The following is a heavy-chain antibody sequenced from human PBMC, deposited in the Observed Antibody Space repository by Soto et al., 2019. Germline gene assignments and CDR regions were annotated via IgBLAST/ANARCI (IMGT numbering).Heavy chain of an antibody. J-gene: IGHJ6*02. CDR1: GYTFTTYD. CDR2: ISTYNGNT. V-gene: IGHV1-18*01. CDR3: ARDPYHVLMVNAPNLNGMDV. D-gene: IGHD2-8*01. Sequence: QVQLVQSGAEVKKPGASVKVSCKASGYTFTTYDISWVRQAPGQGLEWMGRISTYNGNTNYPQSLQGRLTMTTDTSTTTAYRELRSLRANDTAVDYCARDPYHVLMVNAPNLNGMDVWGQGTTVTVSS.